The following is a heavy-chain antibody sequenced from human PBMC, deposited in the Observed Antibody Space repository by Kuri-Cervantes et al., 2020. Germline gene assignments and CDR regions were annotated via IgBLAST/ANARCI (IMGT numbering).Heavy chain of an antibody. Sequence: GSLRLSCTVSGGSISSSSYYWGWIRQPPGKGLEWIGYIYHSGSTYYNPSLKSRITMSVDTSKNQFSLKLSSVTAADTAVYYCARDISSGWYGWFDPWGQGTLVTVSS. CDR2: IYHSGST. D-gene: IGHD6-19*01. CDR1: GGSISSSSYY. V-gene: IGHV4-39*07. J-gene: IGHJ5*02. CDR3: ARDISSGWYGWFDP.